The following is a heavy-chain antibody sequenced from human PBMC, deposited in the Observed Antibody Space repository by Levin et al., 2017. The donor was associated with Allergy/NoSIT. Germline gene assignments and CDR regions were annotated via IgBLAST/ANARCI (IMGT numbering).Heavy chain of an antibody. CDR1: GFIFGDYA. J-gene: IGHJ4*02. CDR3: SRLARDNYGPPLDY. Sequence: ALRLSCTASGFIFGDYAMNWFRQAPGKGLEWVGYITSKRYGGTPEYAASVKGRFIISRDDSKSLAYLQMNSLNTEDTAIYYCSRLARDNYGPPLDYWGQGTLVTVSS. D-gene: IGHD5-18*01. V-gene: IGHV3-49*03. CDR2: ITSKRYGGTP.